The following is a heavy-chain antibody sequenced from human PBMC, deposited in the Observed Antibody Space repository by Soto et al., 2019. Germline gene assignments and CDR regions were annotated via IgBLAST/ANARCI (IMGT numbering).Heavy chain of an antibody. D-gene: IGHD2-15*01. CDR2: MNPNSGNT. Sequence: GASVKVSCKASGYTFTSYDINWVRQATGQGLEWMGWMNPNSGNTGYAQKFQGRVTMTRNTSISTAYMELSSLRSEDTAVYYCARGRWRAYYMDVWGKGTTVTVSS. CDR1: GYTFTSYD. V-gene: IGHV1-8*01. J-gene: IGHJ6*03. CDR3: ARGRWRAYYMDV.